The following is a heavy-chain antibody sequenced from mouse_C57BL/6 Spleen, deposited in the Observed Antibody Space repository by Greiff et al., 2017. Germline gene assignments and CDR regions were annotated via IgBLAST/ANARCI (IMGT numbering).Heavy chain of an antibody. J-gene: IGHJ2*01. CDR2: INPSSGYT. Sequence: VQLVESGAELAKPGASVKLSCKASGYTFTSYWMHWVKQRPGQGLEWIGYINPSSGYTKYNQKFKDKATLTADKSSSTAYMQLSSLTYEDSAVYYCASIEYVDYDGGFDYWGQGTTLTVSS. V-gene: IGHV1-7*01. CDR1: GYTFTSYW. D-gene: IGHD2-4*01. CDR3: ASIEYVDYDGGFDY.